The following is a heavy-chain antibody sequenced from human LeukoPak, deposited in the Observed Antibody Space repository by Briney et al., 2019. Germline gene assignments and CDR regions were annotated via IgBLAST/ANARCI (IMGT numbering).Heavy chain of an antibody. CDR3: ASVDFVLMVSAN. V-gene: IGHV4-59*01. CDR1: GGSISSYY. D-gene: IGHD2-8*01. Sequence: PSETLSLTCTVSGGSISSYYWSWIRQPPGKGLEWIGYIYYSGSTNYNPSLKSRVTISVDTSKNQFSLKLSSVTAADTAVYYCASVDFVLMVSANWGQGTLVTVSS. J-gene: IGHJ4*02. CDR2: IYYSGST.